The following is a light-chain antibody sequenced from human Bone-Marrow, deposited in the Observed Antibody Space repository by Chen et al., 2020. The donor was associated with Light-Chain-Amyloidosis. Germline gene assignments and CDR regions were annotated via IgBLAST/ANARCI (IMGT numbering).Light chain of an antibody. V-gene: IGLV2-14*03. Sequence: QSALTPPASGSGSPGQSTTIPCIGSSSDLGVSNHVSWYQQHPGKAPKLIIYDVSSRPSGVSNRFSGSKSGYTASLTISGLQAEDEGDYYCSSYTSTTAVVFGGGTKLTVL. CDR3: SSYTSTTAVV. CDR2: DVS. CDR1: SSDLGVSNH. J-gene: IGLJ2*01.